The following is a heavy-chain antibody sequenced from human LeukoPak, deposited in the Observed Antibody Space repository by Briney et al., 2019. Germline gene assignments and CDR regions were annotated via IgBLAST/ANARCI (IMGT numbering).Heavy chain of an antibody. CDR3: AKDPSNLGPIDY. J-gene: IGHJ4*02. V-gene: IGHV3-30*18. D-gene: IGHD7-27*01. Sequence: GGSLRLSCAASGFTFSSHGMHWVRQAPGKGLGWVAVISYDGSLKYYADSVKGRFTISRDNSKNTLYLQMNSLRAEVTAVYFCAKDPSNLGPIDYWGQGTLVTVSS. CDR2: ISYDGSLK. CDR1: GFTFSSHG.